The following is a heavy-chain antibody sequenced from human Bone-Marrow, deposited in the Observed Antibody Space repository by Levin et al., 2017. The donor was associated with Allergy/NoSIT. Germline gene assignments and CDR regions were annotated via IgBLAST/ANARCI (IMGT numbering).Heavy chain of an antibody. V-gene: IGHV3-30*03. CDR2: ISYDGHNT. CDR3: ARSTYCGSDCYSDPFDY. D-gene: IGHD2-21*01. CDR1: GFNFKNYA. Sequence: GESLKISCVASGFNFKNYAMFWVRQAPGKGLEWVASISYDGHNTFYAESVKGRFTLSRDNSKNTLFLLMNSLTHDDTAIYYCARSTYCGSDCYSDPFDYWGQGTLVTVSS. J-gene: IGHJ4*02.